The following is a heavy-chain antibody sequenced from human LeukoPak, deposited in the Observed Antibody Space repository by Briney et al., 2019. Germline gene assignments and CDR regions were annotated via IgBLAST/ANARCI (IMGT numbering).Heavy chain of an antibody. V-gene: IGHV3-23*01. CDR1: GFTFSSYA. Sequence: GGSLRLSCAASGFTFSSYAMSWVRQAPGKGLEWVAAISGSGGSTYYADSVKGRFTISRDNSKNTLYLHMNSLRAEHTAVYYCAKGAYDFWSGYSLYYYGMDVWGQGTPVTVSS. CDR3: AKGAYDFWSGYSLYYYGMDV. D-gene: IGHD3-3*01. CDR2: ISGSGGST. J-gene: IGHJ6*02.